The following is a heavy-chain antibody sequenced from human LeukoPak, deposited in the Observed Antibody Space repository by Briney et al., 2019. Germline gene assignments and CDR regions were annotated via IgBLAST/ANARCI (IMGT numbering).Heavy chain of an antibody. CDR1: GFTSDDYA. V-gene: IGHV3-9*02. CDR2: ISWNSGSI. Sequence: GGSLRLSCAASGFTSDDYAMHWVRQAPGKGLEWVSGISWNSGSIGYADSVKGRFTISRDNAKNSLYLQMNSLRAEDTALYYCAKDIVVRGVMVDYYYYGMDVWGQGTTVTVSS. CDR3: AKDIVVRGVMVDYYYYGMDV. D-gene: IGHD3-10*01. J-gene: IGHJ6*02.